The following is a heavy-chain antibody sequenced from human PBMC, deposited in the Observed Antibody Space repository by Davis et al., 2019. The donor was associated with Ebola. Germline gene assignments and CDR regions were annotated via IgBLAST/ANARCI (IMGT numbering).Heavy chain of an antibody. Sequence: PSETLSLTCDISGDSVSSGGWNWIRQSPSRGLEWLGRTYYSSKWYNESALSVKSRITISADTAKNQLSLHLNSVTPEDTAVYYCARGWLRSAFDQWGQGTLVTVSS. D-gene: IGHD5-12*01. CDR3: ARGWLRSAFDQ. CDR1: GDSVSSGG. V-gene: IGHV6-1*01. CDR2: TYYSSKWYN. J-gene: IGHJ4*02.